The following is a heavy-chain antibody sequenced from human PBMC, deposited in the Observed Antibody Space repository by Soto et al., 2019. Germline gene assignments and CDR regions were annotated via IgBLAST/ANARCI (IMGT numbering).Heavy chain of an antibody. D-gene: IGHD1-26*01. V-gene: IGHV1-69*01. CDR3: RLSGSPRLYFFDY. Sequence: QVQLVQSGAEVKKPGSSVKVSCKASGGTFSSYAISWVRQAPGQGLEWMGGIIPIFGTANYAQKFQGRVTITADESTSPAYMELSSLRSEDTAVYYCRLSGSPRLYFFDYWGQGTLVTVSS. J-gene: IGHJ4*02. CDR1: GGTFSSYA. CDR2: IIPIFGTA.